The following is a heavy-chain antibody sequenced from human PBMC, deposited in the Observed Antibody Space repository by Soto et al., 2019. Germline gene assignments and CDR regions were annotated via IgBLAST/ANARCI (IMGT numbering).Heavy chain of an antibody. CDR1: GYTFTSHA. D-gene: IGHD6-13*01. CDR2: INAGNGNT. V-gene: IGHV1-3*05. J-gene: IGHJ5*02. Sequence: QVQLVQSGAEEKKPGASVKVSCKASGYTFTSHAMHWVRQPPEKRLEWMGWINAGNGNTKYSQKFQGRVTITTDTSASTAYMELSSLRSEDTAVYYCARDGIAAAGTSWFDPWGQGTLVTVSS. CDR3: ARDGIAAAGTSWFDP.